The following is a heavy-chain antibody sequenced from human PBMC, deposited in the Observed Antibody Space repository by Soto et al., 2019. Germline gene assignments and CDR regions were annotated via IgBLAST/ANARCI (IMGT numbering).Heavy chain of an antibody. CDR3: ARDLRGITPWPGYYYGMDV. CDR1: GGSISSYY. J-gene: IGHJ6*02. V-gene: IGHV4-59*12. D-gene: IGHD3-10*01. Sequence: SETLSLTCPVSGGSISSYYWSWIRQPPGKGLEWIGYIYYSGSTNYNPSLKSRVTISVDTSKNQFSLKLSSVTAADTAVYYCARDLRGITPWPGYYYGMDVWGQGTTVTVSS. CDR2: IYYSGST.